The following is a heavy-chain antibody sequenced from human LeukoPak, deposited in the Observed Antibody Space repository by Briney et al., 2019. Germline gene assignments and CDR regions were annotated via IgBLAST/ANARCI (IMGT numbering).Heavy chain of an antibody. CDR2: TSGSGGST. Sequence: PGGSLRLSCAASGFTFSSYGMSRVRQAPGKGLEWVSATSGSGGSTYYADSVKGRFTISRDNSKNTLYLQMNSLRAEDTAVYYCAKDSYSNRRFDPWGQGTLVTVSS. CDR1: GFTFSSYG. D-gene: IGHD6-13*01. CDR3: AKDSYSNRRFDP. V-gene: IGHV3-23*01. J-gene: IGHJ5*02.